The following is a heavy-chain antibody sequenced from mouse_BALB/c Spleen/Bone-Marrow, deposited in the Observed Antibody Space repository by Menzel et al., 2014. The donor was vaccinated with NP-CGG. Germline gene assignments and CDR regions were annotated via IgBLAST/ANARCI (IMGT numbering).Heavy chain of an antibody. J-gene: IGHJ3*01. CDR2: INPSTDYT. Sequence: ESGAELAKPGASLKMSCKASGYTFTSYWMHWVKQRPGQGLEWIGYINPSTDYTEYNQKFKDKATLTADKSSSTAVMQLSSLTSEDSAVCYCARRAYGGSYGFAYWGQGTLVTVSA. CDR1: GYTFTSYW. CDR3: ARRAYGGSYGFAY. D-gene: IGHD1-1*01. V-gene: IGHV1-7*01.